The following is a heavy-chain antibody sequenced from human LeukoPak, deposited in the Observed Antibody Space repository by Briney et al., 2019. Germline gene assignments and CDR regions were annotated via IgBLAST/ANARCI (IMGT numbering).Heavy chain of an antibody. CDR1: GGSISTYY. J-gene: IGHJ4*02. CDR3: ARIVPYNYGYVDY. Sequence: SETLSLTCTVSGGSISTYYWSWIRQPPGKGLEWIGYIYYSGSTTYNPSLKSRVSISLDTAKNQFSLKLGSVTAADTAVYYCARIVPYNYGYVDYWGQGTLVTVSS. CDR2: IYYSGST. D-gene: IGHD5-18*01. V-gene: IGHV4-59*01.